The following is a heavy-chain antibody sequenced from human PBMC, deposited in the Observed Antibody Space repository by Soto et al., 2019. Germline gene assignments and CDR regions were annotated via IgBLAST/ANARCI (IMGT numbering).Heavy chain of an antibody. CDR3: ARDGGRHSGGIDY. Sequence: QVQLVQSRAEVKKPGSSVKVSCKASEGTFSSYSINWVRQAPGQGLEWMGEIIPIFGTANYAQKFQGRVTITADESTSTAYMELSSLRSEDTAVYYCARDGGRHSGGIDYWGQGTLVTVSS. J-gene: IGHJ4*02. CDR2: IIPIFGTA. V-gene: IGHV1-69*01. D-gene: IGHD1-26*01. CDR1: EGTFSSYS.